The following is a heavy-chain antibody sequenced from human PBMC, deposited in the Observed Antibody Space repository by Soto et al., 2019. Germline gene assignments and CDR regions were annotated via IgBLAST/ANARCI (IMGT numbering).Heavy chain of an antibody. CDR1: GFSFSSSW. D-gene: IGHD4-17*01. J-gene: IGHJ4*02. V-gene: IGHV3-7*04. CDR3: TRPLLRLPGTKGF. Sequence: GGSLRLSCAASGFSFSSSWMSWVRQAPGKGPEWVANIHQDGSDKYYVDSVKGRFTISRDNAKNSLYLQMNSLRAEDTAVYYCTRPLLRLPGTKGFWGQGTLVSVSS. CDR2: IHQDGSDK.